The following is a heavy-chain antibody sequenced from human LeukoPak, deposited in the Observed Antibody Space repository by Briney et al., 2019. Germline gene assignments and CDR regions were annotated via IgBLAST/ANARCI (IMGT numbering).Heavy chain of an antibody. CDR1: GSTFSSYS. V-gene: IGHV3-48*02. CDR2: ISSSSSTI. Sequence: GGSLRLSCAASGSTFSSYSMNWVRQAPGKGLEWVSYISSSSSTIYYADSVKGRFTISRDNARNSLYLQMNSLRDEDTAVYYCARDGAVVVAATAYYYYYMDVWGKGTTVTVSS. CDR3: ARDGAVVVAATAYYYYYMDV. J-gene: IGHJ6*03. D-gene: IGHD2-15*01.